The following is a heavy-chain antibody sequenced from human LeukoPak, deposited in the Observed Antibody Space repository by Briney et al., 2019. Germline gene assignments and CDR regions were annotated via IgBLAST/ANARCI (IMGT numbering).Heavy chain of an antibody. V-gene: IGHV3-33*01. CDR3: ARGGDTREVLGY. J-gene: IGHJ4*02. Sequence: GGSLRLSCAASGFTSTSYGMHWVRQAPGKGLEWVAVIWYDGSNKYYADSVKGRFTISRDNSKNTLYLQMNSLRAEDTAVYYCARGGDTREVLGYWGQGTLVTVSS. CDR1: GFTSTSYG. D-gene: IGHD5-18*01. CDR2: IWYDGSNK.